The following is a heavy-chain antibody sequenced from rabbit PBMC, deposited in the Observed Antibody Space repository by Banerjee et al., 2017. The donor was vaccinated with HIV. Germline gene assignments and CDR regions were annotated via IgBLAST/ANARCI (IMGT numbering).Heavy chain of an antibody. D-gene: IGHD4-2*01. V-gene: IGHV1S45*01. CDR1: GIDFSSYG. CDR2: IYPDYGST. CDR3: ARGVGYDGDGFNL. J-gene: IGHJ4*01. Sequence: QEQLVESGGGLVTLGGSLKLSCKASGIDFSSYGISWVRQAPGKGLEWIAYIYPDYGSTDYASWVNGRFTISKPSSTTVTLQMTSLTAADTATYFCARGVGYDGDGFNLWGPGTLVTVS.